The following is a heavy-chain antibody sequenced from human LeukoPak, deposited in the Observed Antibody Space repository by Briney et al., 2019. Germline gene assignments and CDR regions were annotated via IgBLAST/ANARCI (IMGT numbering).Heavy chain of an antibody. J-gene: IGHJ4*02. CDR2: IYSGGST. CDR3: ARGPAGYN. Sequence: GWSLRLSCASSVLTVSNNHMSWVGPAAGRGVAGVSVIYSGGSTDCADSVKGPCTISRGDLKNTLNLQMNTLRAEDTDVYYCARGPAGYNWGQGPLVTVSS. CDR1: VLTVSNNH. V-gene: IGHV3-53*01. D-gene: IGHD1-1*01.